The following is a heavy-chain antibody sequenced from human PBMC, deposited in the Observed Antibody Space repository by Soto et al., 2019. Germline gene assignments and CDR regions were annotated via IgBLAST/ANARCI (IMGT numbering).Heavy chain of an antibody. V-gene: IGHV4-59*01. CDR3: ARGYWFGP. CDR2: IYYSGTT. Sequence: SETLSLTCLVSGGSISSDYWSWIRQPPGKGLEWIGYIYYSGTTKYNPSLKSRAAISLDTSKNQFSLKLISVTTADTAVYFCARGYWFGPWGQGTLVTVSS. CDR1: GGSISSDY. J-gene: IGHJ5*02. D-gene: IGHD3-10*01.